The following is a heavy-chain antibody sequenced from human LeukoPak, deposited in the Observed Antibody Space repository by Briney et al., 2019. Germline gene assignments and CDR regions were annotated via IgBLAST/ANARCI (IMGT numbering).Heavy chain of an antibody. V-gene: IGHV4-4*07. Sequence: SETPSLTCTVSGGSISSYYWSWIRQPAGKGLEWIGRIYTSGSTNYNPSLKSRVTMSVDTSKNQFSLKLSSVTAADTAVYYCARMGRSMQQLDYWGQGTLVTVSS. CDR3: ARMGRSMQQLDY. CDR2: IYTSGST. D-gene: IGHD6-13*01. CDR1: GGSISSYY. J-gene: IGHJ4*02.